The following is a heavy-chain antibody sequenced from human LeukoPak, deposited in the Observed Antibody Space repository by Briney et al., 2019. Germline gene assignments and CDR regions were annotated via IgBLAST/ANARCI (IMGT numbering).Heavy chain of an antibody. CDR1: GFTFRSYG. CDR3: ARDSMGATSPNNFDY. CDR2: IWYDGSNK. J-gene: IGHJ4*02. D-gene: IGHD1-26*01. V-gene: IGHV3-33*01. Sequence: PGGSLRLSCAASGFTFRSYGMHWVRQAPGKGLEWVAVIWYDGSNKYYADSVKGRFTISRDNSKNTLYLQMNSLRAEDTAVYYCARDSMGATSPNNFDYWGQGTLVTVSS.